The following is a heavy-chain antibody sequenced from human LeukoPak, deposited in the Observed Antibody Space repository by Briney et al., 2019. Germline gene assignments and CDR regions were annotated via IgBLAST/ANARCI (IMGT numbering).Heavy chain of an antibody. V-gene: IGHV3-21*01. J-gene: IGHJ4*02. CDR2: ISSSSSYI. D-gene: IGHD3-22*01. Sequence: GGSLRLSCAASGFTFSSYSMNWVRQAPGKGPEWVSSISSSSSYIYYADSVKGRFTISRDNAKNSLYLQMNSLRAEDTAVYYCASMNLIYYDSSGPPSYFDYWGQGTLVTVSS. CDR1: GFTFSSYS. CDR3: ASMNLIYYDSSGPPSYFDY.